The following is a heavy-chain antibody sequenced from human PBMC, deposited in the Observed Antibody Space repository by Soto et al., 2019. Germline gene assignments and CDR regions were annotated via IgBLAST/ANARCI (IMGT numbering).Heavy chain of an antibody. CDR2: INHSGST. V-gene: IGHV4-34*01. J-gene: IGHJ4*02. CDR3: VRRALRYFDPYYFDY. CDR1: GGSFSGYY. Sequence: QVQLQQWGAGLLKPSETLSLTCAVYGGSFSGYYWSWIRQPPGKGLEWIGEINHSGSTNYNPSLKSRVTISVDTSKNQFSLKLSSVTAADTAVYYCVRRALRYFDPYYFDYWGQGTLVTVSS. D-gene: IGHD3-9*01.